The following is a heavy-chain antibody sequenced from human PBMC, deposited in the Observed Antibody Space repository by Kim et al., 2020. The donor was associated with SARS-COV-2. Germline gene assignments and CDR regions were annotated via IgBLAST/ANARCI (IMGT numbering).Heavy chain of an antibody. Sequence: GGSLRLSCAASGVTCSNHVGRWVGRAPGPGLEWVSVIRHHSGSIYYADSVKGRFTISRDNSKNTVHLQMNSLRVEDTAVYYCGKSNGGSCLDSYFDYWGPGTLVTISS. CDR3: GKSNGGSCLDSYFDY. D-gene: IGHD2-15*01. J-gene: IGHJ4*02. CDR1: GVTCSNHV. CDR2: IRHHSGSI. V-gene: IGHV3-23*01.